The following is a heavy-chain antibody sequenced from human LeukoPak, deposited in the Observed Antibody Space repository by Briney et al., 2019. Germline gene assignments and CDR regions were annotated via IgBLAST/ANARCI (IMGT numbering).Heavy chain of an antibody. V-gene: IGHV3-23*01. J-gene: IGHJ4*02. Sequence: GGSLRLSCAASGFTFSSFAMSWVRQAPGKGLEWVSVISGSGGTTYYADSVKGRFTISRDNSENTLYLQMNSLRAEDTAVYYCAKGGAARLEVLPAATDYWGQGTLVTVSS. CDR1: GFTFSSFA. CDR3: AKGGAARLEVLPAATDY. D-gene: IGHD2-2*01. CDR2: ISGSGGTT.